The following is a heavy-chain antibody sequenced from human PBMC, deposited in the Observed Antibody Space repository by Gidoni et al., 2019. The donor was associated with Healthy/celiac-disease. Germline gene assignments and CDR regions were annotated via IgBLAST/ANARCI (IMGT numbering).Heavy chain of an antibody. V-gene: IGHV3-30*04. CDR2: ISYDGSNK. J-gene: IGHJ5*02. D-gene: IGHD4-17*01. CDR1: GFTFSSYA. CDR3: AREENTVPNSRWFDP. Sequence: QVQLVESGGGVVQPGRSLRLSCAASGFTFSSYAMHWVRQAPGKGLEWVAVISYDGSNKYYADSVKGRFTISRDNSKNTLYLQMNSLRAEDTAVYYCAREENTVPNSRWFDPWGQGTLVTVSS.